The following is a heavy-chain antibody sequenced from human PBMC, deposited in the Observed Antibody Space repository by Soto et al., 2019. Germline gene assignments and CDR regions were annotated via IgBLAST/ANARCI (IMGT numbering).Heavy chain of an antibody. CDR3: ASSGLDYYDSSGYDNWFDP. D-gene: IGHD3-22*01. CDR1: GGTFSSYA. J-gene: IGHJ5*02. V-gene: IGHV1-69*13. CDR2: IIPIFGTA. Sequence: GASVKVSCKASGGTFSSYAISWVRQAPGQGLEWMGGIIPIFGTANYAQKFQGRVTITADESTSTAYMELSSLRSEDTAVYYCASSGLDYYDSSGYDNWFDPWGQGTLVTVSS.